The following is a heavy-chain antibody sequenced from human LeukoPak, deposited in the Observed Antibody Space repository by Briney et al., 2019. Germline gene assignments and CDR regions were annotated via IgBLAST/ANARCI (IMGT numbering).Heavy chain of an antibody. D-gene: IGHD5-12*01. CDR3: ARELRAYGEDGYDY. Sequence: ASVKVSCKASGYTFTSYGISWVRQAPGQGLEWMGWISAYNGNTNYAQKLQGRVTMTTDTSTSTAYMELRSLRSDDTAVYYCARELRAYGEDGYDYWGQGTLVTVSS. CDR1: GYTFTSYG. V-gene: IGHV1-18*01. J-gene: IGHJ4*02. CDR2: ISAYNGNT.